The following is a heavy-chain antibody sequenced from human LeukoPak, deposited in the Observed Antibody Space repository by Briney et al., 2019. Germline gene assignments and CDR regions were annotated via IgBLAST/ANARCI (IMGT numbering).Heavy chain of an antibody. CDR1: GFTFSSYW. CDR3: ARGVNRDI. CDR2: IKQDGSEK. J-gene: IGHJ3*02. Sequence: GGSLRLSCGASGFTFSSYWMIWVRQAPGKGLEWVANIKQDGSEKYYVDSVKGRFTISRGNAKNSLYLQMNSLRAEDTAVYYWARGVNRDIWGQGTMVIVSS. V-gene: IGHV3-7*01. D-gene: IGHD1-14*01.